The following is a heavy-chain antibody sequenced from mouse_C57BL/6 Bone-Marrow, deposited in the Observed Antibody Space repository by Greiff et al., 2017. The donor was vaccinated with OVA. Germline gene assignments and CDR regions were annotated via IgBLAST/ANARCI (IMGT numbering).Heavy chain of an antibody. D-gene: IGHD2-14*01. CDR1: GYTFTDYY. V-gene: IGHV1-26*01. Sequence: EVKLQQSGPELVKPGASVKISCKASGYTFTDYYMNWVKQSHGKSLEWIGDINPNNGGTSYNQKFKGKATLTVDKSSSTAYMELRSLTSEDSAVYYCARGGYFYWYFDVWGTGTTVTVSS. CDR2: INPNNGGT. CDR3: ARGGYFYWYFDV. J-gene: IGHJ1*03.